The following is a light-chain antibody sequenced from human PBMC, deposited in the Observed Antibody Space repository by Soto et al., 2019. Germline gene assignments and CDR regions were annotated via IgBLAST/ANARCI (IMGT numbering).Light chain of an antibody. Sequence: QSALTQPASVSGSPGQSITISCTGSNSDIGAYDYVSWYQQHPGKPPTLLIYEVTFRPSGVPNRFSGSKSGNTATLTISGLLTEDEADYYCGSYASATLIFGGGTTLTVL. CDR1: NSDIGAYDY. CDR2: EVT. J-gene: IGLJ2*01. V-gene: IGLV2-14*01. CDR3: GSYASATLI.